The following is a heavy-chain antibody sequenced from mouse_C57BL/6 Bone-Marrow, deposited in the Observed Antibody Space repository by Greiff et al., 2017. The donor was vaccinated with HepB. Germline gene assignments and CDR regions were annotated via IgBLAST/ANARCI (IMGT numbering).Heavy chain of an antibody. CDR1: GYTFTNYW. CDR3: AYYGSSPYWYFDV. Sequence: VQLQQSGAELVRPGTSVKMSCKASGYTFTNYWIGWAKQRPGHGLEWIGDIYPGGGYTNYNEKFKGKATLTADKSSSTAYMQFSSLTSEDSAIYYCAYYGSSPYWYFDVWGTGTTVTVSS. CDR2: IYPGGGYT. V-gene: IGHV1-63*01. J-gene: IGHJ1*03. D-gene: IGHD1-1*01.